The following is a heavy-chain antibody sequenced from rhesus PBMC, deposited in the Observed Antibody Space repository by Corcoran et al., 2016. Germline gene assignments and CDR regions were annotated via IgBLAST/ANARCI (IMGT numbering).Heavy chain of an antibody. CDR3: ARAYGSSYGGGLDS. J-gene: IGHJ6*01. CDR1: GFTFSSYA. CDR2: IGPGGDT. Sequence: EVQLVESGGGLVQPGGSLRLSCAASGFTFSSYAMQWVHQARGKGQGWVEAIGPGGDTYYADAVKGRFTISRDNAKNALILQMNSRRAEDTAVYYCARAYGSSYGGGLDSWGQGVVVTISS. V-gene: IGHV3-72*01. D-gene: IGHD4-29*01.